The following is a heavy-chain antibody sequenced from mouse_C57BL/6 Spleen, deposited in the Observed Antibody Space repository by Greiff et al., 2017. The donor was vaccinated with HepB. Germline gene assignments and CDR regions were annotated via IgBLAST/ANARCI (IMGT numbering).Heavy chain of an antibody. V-gene: IGHV1-80*01. CDR3: ARLGNYHYAMDY. CDR1: GYAFSSYW. CDR2: IYPGDGDT. J-gene: IGHJ4*01. Sequence: VQLQQSGAELVKPGASVKISCKASGYAFSSYWMNWVKQRPGKGLEWIGQIYPGDGDTNYNGKFKGKATLTADKSSSTAYMQLSSLTSEDSAVYVCARLGNYHYAMDYWGQGTSVTVSS.